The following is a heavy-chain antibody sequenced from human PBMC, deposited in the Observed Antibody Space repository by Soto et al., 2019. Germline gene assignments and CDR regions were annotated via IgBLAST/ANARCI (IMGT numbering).Heavy chain of an antibody. CDR3: VREPPSTGLYDY. V-gene: IGHV1-46*01. CDR1: GYIFTNYY. CDR2: INPSGDGT. D-gene: IGHD6-19*01. J-gene: IGHJ4*02. Sequence: ASVKVSCKAFGYIFTNYYMHWVRQAPGQGLEWVGVINPSGDGTSYAQKFQGRVTVTRDTSTSTYYLELSSLRSDDTAFYYCVREPPSTGLYDYWGQGALVTVSS.